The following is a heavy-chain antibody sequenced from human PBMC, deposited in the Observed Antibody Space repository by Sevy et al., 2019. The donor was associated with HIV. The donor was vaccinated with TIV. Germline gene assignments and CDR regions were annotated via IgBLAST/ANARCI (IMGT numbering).Heavy chain of an antibody. CDR3: AREVGGFNWRPYYFDS. J-gene: IGHJ4*02. V-gene: IGHV3-7*01. CDR1: GFTFDDYA. CDR2: IKQDESEK. Sequence: GGSLRLSCAASGFTFDDYAMHWVRQTPGKGLEWVATIKQDESEKYYVDSVKGRFDISRDNGKNSVSQQMNGLRVEDPALYYCAREVGGFNWRPYYFDSWGQGTLVTVSS. D-gene: IGHD3-3*01.